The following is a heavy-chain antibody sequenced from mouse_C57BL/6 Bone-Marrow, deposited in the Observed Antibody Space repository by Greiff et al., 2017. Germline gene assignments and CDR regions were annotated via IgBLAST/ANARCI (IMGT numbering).Heavy chain of an antibody. D-gene: IGHD1-1*01. CDR2: IDPENGDT. CDR1: GFNIKDDY. J-gene: IGHJ2*01. Sequence: EVQLQQSGAELVRPGASVKLSCTASGFNIKDDYMHWVKQRPEQGLEWIGWIDPENGDTEYASQFQGKATITADTSSNTAYLQLSSLTSEDTAVYYCTTFITTVGDDWGQGTTRTGSS. CDR3: TTFITTVGDD. V-gene: IGHV14-4*01.